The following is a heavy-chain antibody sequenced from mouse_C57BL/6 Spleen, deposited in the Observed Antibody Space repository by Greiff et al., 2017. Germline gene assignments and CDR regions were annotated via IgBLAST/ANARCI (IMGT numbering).Heavy chain of an antibody. CDR1: GYTFTDYN. CDR3: ARGGPFAY. V-gene: IGHV1-18*01. Sequence: VQLQQSGPELVKPGASVKIPCKASGYTFTDYNMDWVKQSNGKSLGRIGDINPNNGGTTYNQKFKGKATLTVDKSSSTAYMELRSLTSEDTAVYYCARGGPFAYWGQGTLVTVSA. J-gene: IGHJ3*01. CDR2: INPNNGGT.